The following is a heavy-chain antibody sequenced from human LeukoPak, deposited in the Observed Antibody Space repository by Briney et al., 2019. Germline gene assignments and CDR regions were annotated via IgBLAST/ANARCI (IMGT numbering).Heavy chain of an antibody. D-gene: IGHD3-10*01. CDR2: IKQDGSEK. J-gene: IGHJ4*02. V-gene: IGHV3-7*01. CDR1: GFTFSSYW. Sequence: PGGSLRLSCAASGFTFSSYWMSLVRQAAGKGLEWVANIKQDGSEKYYVDSVKGRFTISRDNAKNSLYLQMNSLRAEDTAVYYCARSRITMVRGVVGYWGQGTLVTVSS. CDR3: ARSRITMVRGVVGY.